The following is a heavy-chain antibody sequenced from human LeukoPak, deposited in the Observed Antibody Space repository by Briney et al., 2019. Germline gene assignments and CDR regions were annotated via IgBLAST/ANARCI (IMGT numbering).Heavy chain of an antibody. CDR2: IRSDGSNK. Sequence: PGGSLRLSCAVSGFTFSNYDMHWARQGPGKGLEWVTFIRSDGSNKYYADSVKGRFTISRDNSKSTLYLQMNSLRAEDTAVYYCGGLAVFDYWGQGTLVTVSS. CDR1: GFTFSNYD. V-gene: IGHV3-30*02. CDR3: GGLAVFDY. J-gene: IGHJ4*02. D-gene: IGHD2-15*01.